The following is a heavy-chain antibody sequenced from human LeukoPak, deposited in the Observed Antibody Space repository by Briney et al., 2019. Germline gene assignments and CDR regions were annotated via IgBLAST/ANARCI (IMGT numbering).Heavy chain of an antibody. CDR2: IYYSGST. V-gene: IGHV4-59*08. Sequence: SETLSLTCTVSGPSISSYYWSWIRQPPGKGREWIGYIYYSGSTNYNPSPKSRVTISVDTSEHQFSLKLSSVTAADTAVYYCASYGSGSYQKNFDFWGQGTLVTVSS. J-gene: IGHJ4*02. D-gene: IGHD3-10*01. CDR3: ASYGSGSYQKNFDF. CDR1: GPSISSYY.